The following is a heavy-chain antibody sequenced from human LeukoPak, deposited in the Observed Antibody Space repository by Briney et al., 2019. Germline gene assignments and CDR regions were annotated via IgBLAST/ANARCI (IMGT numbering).Heavy chain of an antibody. J-gene: IGHJ6*03. D-gene: IGHD6-6*01. CDR2: IITRGGST. Sequence: GGSLRLPCAASGFTFTSSAMGWVRQAPGKGLQWVSTIITRGGSTYYTDSVKGRFTISRDNSKNTLYLQMNSLRAEDTAVYYCAKAYSSSDYYYMDVWGKGTTVTVSS. V-gene: IGHV3-23*01. CDR3: AKAYSSSDYYYMDV. CDR1: GFTFTSSA.